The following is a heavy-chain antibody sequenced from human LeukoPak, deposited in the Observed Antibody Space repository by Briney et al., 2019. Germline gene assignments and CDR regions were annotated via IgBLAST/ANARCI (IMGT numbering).Heavy chain of an antibody. CDR1: GGSFSGYY. V-gene: IGHV4-34*01. Sequence: PSETLSLTCAVYGGSFSGYYWSWIRQPPGKGLEWIGEINHSGSTNYNPSLKSRVTISVDTSKNQFSLKLSSVTAADTAVYYCARRRTYYDYVWGSYRYERQVYYFDHWGQGTLVTVSS. CDR3: ARRRTYYDYVWGSYRYERQVYYFDH. J-gene: IGHJ4*02. D-gene: IGHD3-16*02. CDR2: INHSGST.